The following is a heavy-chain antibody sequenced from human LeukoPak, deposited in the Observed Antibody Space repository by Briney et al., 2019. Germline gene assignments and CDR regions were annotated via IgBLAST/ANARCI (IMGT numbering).Heavy chain of an antibody. V-gene: IGHV4-4*02. D-gene: IGHD1-7*01. CDR3: ARVGVSNYLKNWLDP. Sequence: SETLSLTCAVSGGSISSSNWWSWVRQPPGKGLEWIGEIYHSGSTNYNPSLESRVTISVDTSKNQVSLKVTSVTAADTAVYYCARVGVSNYLKNWLDPWGQGTLVTVSS. CDR1: GGSISSSNW. CDR2: IYHSGST. J-gene: IGHJ5*02.